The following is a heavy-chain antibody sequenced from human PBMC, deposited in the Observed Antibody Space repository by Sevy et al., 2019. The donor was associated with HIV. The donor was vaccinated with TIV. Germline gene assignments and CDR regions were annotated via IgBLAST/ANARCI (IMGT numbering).Heavy chain of an antibody. Sequence: GGFLRLSCAASGFTFSDYAMHWVRQAPGKGLEWVALISYDGNNKYADSVKGRFTISRDNSKNTLYLQMNSLRAEDTAVYYCARDGSSGGLFLKDYYYFGMDVWGQGTTVTVSS. CDR1: GFTFSDYA. D-gene: IGHD3-16*01. J-gene: IGHJ6*02. CDR3: ARDGSSGGLFLKDYYYFGMDV. CDR2: ISYDGNNK. V-gene: IGHV3-30*04.